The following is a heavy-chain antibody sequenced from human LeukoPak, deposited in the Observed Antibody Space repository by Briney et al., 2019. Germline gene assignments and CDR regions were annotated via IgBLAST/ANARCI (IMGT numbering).Heavy chain of an antibody. CDR2: ISISGGNT. J-gene: IGHJ4*02. V-gene: IGHV3-23*01. Sequence: PGGSLRLSCAASGFTFSNYAMSWVRQAPGKGLEWVSAISISGGNTYYADSVQGRFTISRDNSKNTLYLQMNSLRAEDTALYYCAKGKKWELPLDYWGQGTLVTVSS. D-gene: IGHD1-26*01. CDR3: AKGKKWELPLDY. CDR1: GFTFSNYA.